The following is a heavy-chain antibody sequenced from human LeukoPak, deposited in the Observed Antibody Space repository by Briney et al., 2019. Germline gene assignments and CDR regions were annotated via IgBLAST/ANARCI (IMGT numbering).Heavy chain of an antibody. CDR3: ARRNMVRGEDFDY. Sequence: GGSLRLSCAASGFTFSSFGMHWVRQAPGKGLEWVAFILYDGSNKYYADSVKGRFTISRDNSKNTLYLQMASLRAEDMAMYYCARRNMVRGEDFDYWGQGTLVTVSS. V-gene: IGHV3-30*02. J-gene: IGHJ4*02. CDR1: GFTFSSFG. CDR2: ILYDGSNK. D-gene: IGHD3-10*01.